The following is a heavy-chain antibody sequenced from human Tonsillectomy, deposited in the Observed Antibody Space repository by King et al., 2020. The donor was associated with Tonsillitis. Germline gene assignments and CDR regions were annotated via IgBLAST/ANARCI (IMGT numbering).Heavy chain of an antibody. CDR3: AMYSSSFRIDY. CDR2: IIPIFVTA. J-gene: IGHJ4*02. D-gene: IGHD6-6*01. CDR1: GGTFSSYT. Sequence: VQLVESGAEVKKPGSSVMVSCKASGGTFSSYTINWVRQAPGQGLEWMGGIIPIFVTANCAQKFQGRVTLTADESTSTAYMEVSSLRSEDTAVYYCAMYSSSFRIDYWGQGTPVTVSS. V-gene: IGHV1-69*01.